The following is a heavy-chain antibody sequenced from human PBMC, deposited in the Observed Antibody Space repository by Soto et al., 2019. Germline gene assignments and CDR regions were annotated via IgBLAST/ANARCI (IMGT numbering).Heavy chain of an antibody. J-gene: IGHJ6*02. CDR2: INPNSGGT. D-gene: IGHD2-2*01. CDR1: GYTFTGYY. Sequence: ASVKVSCKASGYTFTGYYMHWVRQAPGQGLEWMGWINPNSGGTNYAQKFQGWVTMTRDTSISTAYMELSRLRSDDTVVYYCARTGGGCSSTSCYPSGMDVWGQGTTVTVSS. CDR3: ARTGGGCSSTSCYPSGMDV. V-gene: IGHV1-2*04.